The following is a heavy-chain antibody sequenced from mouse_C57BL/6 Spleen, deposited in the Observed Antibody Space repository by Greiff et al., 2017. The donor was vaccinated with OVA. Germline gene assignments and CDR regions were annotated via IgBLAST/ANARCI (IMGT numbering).Heavy chain of an antibody. Sequence: VQLQQSGAELVRPGASVKLSCTASGFNIQDYYMHWVKQRPEQGLEWIGRIDPEDGDTEYAPKFQGKATMTADTSSNTAYLQLSSQTSEDTAVYYCTLYSNSAWFAYWGQGTLVTVSA. CDR1: GFNIQDYY. D-gene: IGHD2-5*01. CDR3: TLYSNSAWFAY. CDR2: IDPEDGDT. J-gene: IGHJ3*01. V-gene: IGHV14-1*01.